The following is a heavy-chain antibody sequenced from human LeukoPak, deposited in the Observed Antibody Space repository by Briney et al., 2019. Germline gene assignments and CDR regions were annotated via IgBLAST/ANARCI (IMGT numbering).Heavy chain of an antibody. V-gene: IGHV3-21*01. CDR1: AFTFSNYN. J-gene: IGHJ4*02. CDR3: ARDLVAATNLPFDY. Sequence: GGSLRLACAADAFTFSNYNINWVSQAPGKGLEWVSSVSSSSSYIYYADSVKGRFTISRDNAKNSLYLQMNSLRADDTAVYYCARDLVAATNLPFDYWGQGTLVTVSS. D-gene: IGHD1-26*01. CDR2: VSSSSSYI.